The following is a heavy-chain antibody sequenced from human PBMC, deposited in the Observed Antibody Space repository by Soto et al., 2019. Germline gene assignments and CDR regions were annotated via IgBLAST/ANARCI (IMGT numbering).Heavy chain of an antibody. CDR1: GGSFSGYY. CDR2: INHSGST. D-gene: IGHD1-26*01. Sequence: PSETLSLTCAVYGGSFSGYYWSWIRQPPGKGLEWIGEINHSGSTNYNPSLKSRVTISVDTSENQFSLKLSSVTAADTAAYYCARGSGSIVGATTANYFDYWGQGTLVTVSS. J-gene: IGHJ4*02. V-gene: IGHV4-34*01. CDR3: ARGSGSIVGATTANYFDY.